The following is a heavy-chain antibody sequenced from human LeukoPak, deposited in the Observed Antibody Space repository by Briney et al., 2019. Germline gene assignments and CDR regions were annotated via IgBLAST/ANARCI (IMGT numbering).Heavy chain of an antibody. D-gene: IGHD5-18*01. V-gene: IGHV1-3*01. Sequence: GASVKVSCKASGYTFTSYAMHWVRQAPGQRLEWMGWINAGNGNTKYSQKFQGRVTMTTDTSTSTAYMELRSLRSDDTAVYYCARDGGGGGALYSYAPTGGDAFDIWGQGTMVTVSS. CDR3: ARDGGGGGALYSYAPTGGDAFDI. CDR2: INAGNGNT. CDR1: GYTFTSYA. J-gene: IGHJ3*02.